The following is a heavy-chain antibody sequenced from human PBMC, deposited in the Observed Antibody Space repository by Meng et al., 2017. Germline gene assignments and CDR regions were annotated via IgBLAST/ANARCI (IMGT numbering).Heavy chain of an antibody. CDR3: VNYCSGGKCSPNEKTQH. Sequence: QVQLQESGPGLVKPSETLSLTCAVSGGSISSTDWWSWVRQPPGKGLEWIGEIFHTGNTNYNPSLQSRVSLSIDKSKSQLSLKMISVTAADTAIYYCVNYCSGGKCSPNEKTQHWGQGTLVTVSS. CDR1: GGSISSTDW. J-gene: IGHJ1*01. CDR2: IFHTGNT. D-gene: IGHD2-15*01. V-gene: IGHV4-4*02.